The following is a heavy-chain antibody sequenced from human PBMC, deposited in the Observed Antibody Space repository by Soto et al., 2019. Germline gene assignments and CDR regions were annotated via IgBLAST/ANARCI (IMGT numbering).Heavy chain of an antibody. D-gene: IGHD1-1*01. V-gene: IGHV4-34*01. J-gene: IGHJ3*02. CDR3: ARVDRGTATTVVDAFDI. Sequence: QVQLQQWGAGLLKPSETLSLTCAVYGGSVSGANYYWSWIRQPPGKGLVWIGEMSHSGGTHFNPSLKSRVTISVDTSTKTFSRKMSSVTAADTALYYCARVDRGTATTVVDAFDIWGPGTMVTVSS. CDR1: GGSVSGANYY. CDR2: MSHSGGT.